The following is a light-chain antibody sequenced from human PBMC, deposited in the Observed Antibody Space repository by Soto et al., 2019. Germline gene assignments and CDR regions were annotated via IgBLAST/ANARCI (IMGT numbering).Light chain of an antibody. CDR1: SSDVGGYNY. J-gene: IGLJ1*01. V-gene: IGLV2-14*01. Sequence: QSVLTQPASVSGSPGQSITISCTGISSDVGGYNYVSWYQQHPGKAPKLVIYEVSKRPSGVSNRFSGSKSGNTASLTISGLQAEDEADYYCSSYTTSNPYVFGTGTKLTVL. CDR3: SSYTTSNPYV. CDR2: EVS.